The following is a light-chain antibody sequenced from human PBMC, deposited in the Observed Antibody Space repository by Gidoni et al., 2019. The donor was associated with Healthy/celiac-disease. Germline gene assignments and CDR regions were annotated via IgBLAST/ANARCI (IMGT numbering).Light chain of an antibody. Sequence: DIQMTQSPSSLSASVGDRVTITCRASQTISSYLNWYQQKPGKAPKLLIYAASSLQSGVPSRFSGRGSGTDFTLAIISLQPEYFATYFRQQSYSSPTFGQGTKVEIK. V-gene: IGKV1-39*01. CDR2: AAS. J-gene: IGKJ1*01. CDR1: QTISSY. CDR3: QQSYSSPT.